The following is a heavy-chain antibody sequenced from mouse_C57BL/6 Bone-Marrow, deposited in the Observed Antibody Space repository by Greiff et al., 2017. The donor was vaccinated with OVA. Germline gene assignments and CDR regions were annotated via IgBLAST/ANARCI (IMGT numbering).Heavy chain of an antibody. CDR2: IYPGSGST. J-gene: IGHJ4*01. CDR1: GYTFTSYW. Sequence: QVQLQQPGAELVKPGASVKMSCKASGYTFTSYWITWVKQRPGQGLEWIGDIYPGSGSTNYNEKFKSKATRTVDTSSSTAYMQLSSLTSEDSAVYYCANTPSPYYAMDYWGQGTSVTVSS. V-gene: IGHV1-55*01. CDR3: ANTPSPYYAMDY.